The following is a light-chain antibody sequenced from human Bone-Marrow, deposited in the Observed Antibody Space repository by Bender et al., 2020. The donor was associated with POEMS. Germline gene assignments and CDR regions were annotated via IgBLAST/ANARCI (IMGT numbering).Light chain of an antibody. CDR2: QDT. Sequence: SYELTQPPSVSVSPGQTATITCSGEKLGEEYACWYQQKPGQSPVVVIYQDTKRPSGIPERFSGSTSGNTASLTISGTQTMDAADYYCKSWGSNTAVFGGGTKLTVL. J-gene: IGLJ2*01. V-gene: IGLV3-1*01. CDR3: KSWGSNTAV. CDR1: KLGEEY.